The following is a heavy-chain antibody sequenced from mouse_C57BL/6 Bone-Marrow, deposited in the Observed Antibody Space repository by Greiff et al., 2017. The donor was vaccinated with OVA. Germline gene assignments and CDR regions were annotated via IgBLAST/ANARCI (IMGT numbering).Heavy chain of an antibody. J-gene: IGHJ2*01. CDR1: GYAFSSYW. V-gene: IGHV1-80*01. CDR2: IYPGDGDT. Sequence: VQRVESGAELVKPGASVKISCKASGYAFSSYWMNWVKQRPGKGLEWIGQIYPGDGDTNSNGKFKGKATLTADKSSSTAYMQLSSLTSEDSAVYFCAKNNLDYPLDYWGQGTTLTVSS. CDR3: AKNNLDYPLDY. D-gene: IGHD2-4*01.